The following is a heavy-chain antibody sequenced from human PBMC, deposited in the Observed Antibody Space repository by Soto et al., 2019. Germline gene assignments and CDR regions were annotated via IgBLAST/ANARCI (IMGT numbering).Heavy chain of an antibody. J-gene: IGHJ5*02. D-gene: IGHD3-22*01. CDR3: ARNDKSGYFNWFHP. V-gene: IGHV5-51*01. CDR2: IFPSDSNT. Sequence: PGEALKIACRTSGYRCTSYWIAWGRQMRGKGLEWMGIIFPSDSNTRYSPSFQGQVTISADRSTSTVFLQWASLKASDTAVYFCARNDKSGYFNWFHPWGQGPLVTLSS. CDR1: GYRCTSYW.